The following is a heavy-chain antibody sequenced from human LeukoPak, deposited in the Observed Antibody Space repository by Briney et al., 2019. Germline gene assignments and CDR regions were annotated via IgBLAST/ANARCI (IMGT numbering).Heavy chain of an antibody. CDR1: GYSFTSYW. CDR3: ARSSTVTADY. CDR2: IYPGDSDT. V-gene: IGHV5-51*01. Sequence: GESLKISCKGSGYSFTSYWIGWVRQMPGKGLEWMGIIYPGDSDTRYCPSFQDQVTISADKSISTAYLQWSSLKASGTAMYYCARSSTVTADYWGQGTLVTVSS. D-gene: IGHD4-17*01. J-gene: IGHJ4*02.